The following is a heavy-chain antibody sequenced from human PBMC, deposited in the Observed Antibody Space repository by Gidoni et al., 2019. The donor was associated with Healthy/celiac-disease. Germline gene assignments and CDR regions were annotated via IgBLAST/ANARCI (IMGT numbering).Heavy chain of an antibody. CDR1: GFTFISYS. CDR2: ISRSSITI. CDR3: ARDPRGYYGSGRY. Sequence: EVQLVESGGGLVQPGGSLRRSCAASGFTFISYSMNWVRQAPGKGLEWVSYISRSSITIYYADSVKGRFTISRDNATNSLYLQMNSLRAEDTAVYYCARDPRGYYGSGRYWGQGTLVTVSS. V-gene: IGHV3-48*01. D-gene: IGHD3-10*01. J-gene: IGHJ4*02.